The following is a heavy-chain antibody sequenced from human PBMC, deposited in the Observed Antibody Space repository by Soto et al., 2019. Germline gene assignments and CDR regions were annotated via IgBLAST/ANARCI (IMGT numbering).Heavy chain of an antibody. CDR1: GFTFSNYG. CDR3: AKDYPGPFAY. Sequence: QVQLVESGGGVVQPGRSLRLSCAASGFTFSNYGMHWVRQTPGKGLEWVAVTSYDGSNTYYADSAKGRFTISRDNSRDTLYLQMNSLRPEDTAVYYCAKDYPGPFAYWGQGTPVTVSS. V-gene: IGHV3-30*18. J-gene: IGHJ4*02. CDR2: TSYDGSNT.